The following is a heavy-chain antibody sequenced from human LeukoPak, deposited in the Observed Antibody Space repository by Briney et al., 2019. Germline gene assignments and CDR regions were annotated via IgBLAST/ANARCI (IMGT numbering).Heavy chain of an antibody. CDR1: GGSFSGYY. D-gene: IGHD3-3*01. V-gene: IGHV4-34*01. CDR3: ARGSPTIFGVVTPYNWFDP. J-gene: IGHJ5*02. CDR2: INHSGST. Sequence: PSETLSLTCAVYGGSFSGYYWSWIRQPPGKGLEWIGEINHSGSTNYNPSLKSRVTISVDTSKNQFPLKLSSVTAADTAVYYCARGSPTIFGVVTPYNWFDPWGQGTLVTVSS.